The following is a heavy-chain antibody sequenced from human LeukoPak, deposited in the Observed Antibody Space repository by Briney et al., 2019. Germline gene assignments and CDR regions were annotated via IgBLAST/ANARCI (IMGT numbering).Heavy chain of an antibody. CDR1: GFTFSGSA. J-gene: IGHJ6*03. V-gene: IGHV3-73*01. D-gene: IGHD3-10*01. CDR3: TTDPNYYGSGSYYYYYYYMDV. Sequence: GGSLRLSCAASGFTFSGSAMHWVRQASGKGLEWVGRIRSKANSYATAYAASVKGRFTISRDDSKNTLYLQMNSLKTEDTAVYYCTTDPNYYGSGSYYYYYYYMDVWGKGTTVTVSS. CDR2: IRSKANSYAT.